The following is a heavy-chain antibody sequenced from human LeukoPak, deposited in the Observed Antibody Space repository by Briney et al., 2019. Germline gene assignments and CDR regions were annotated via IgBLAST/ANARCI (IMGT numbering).Heavy chain of an antibody. Sequence: PGGSLRLSCAASGFTFSSYSMNWVRQAPGKGLEWVSSISSSSSYIYYADSVKGRFTISRDNAKNSLYLQMNSLRAEDTAVYYCARDRLYETGFDWFDPWGQGTLVTVSS. CDR2: ISSSSSYI. V-gene: IGHV3-21*01. CDR1: GFTFSSYS. J-gene: IGHJ5*02. CDR3: ARDRLYETGFDWFDP. D-gene: IGHD3-9*01.